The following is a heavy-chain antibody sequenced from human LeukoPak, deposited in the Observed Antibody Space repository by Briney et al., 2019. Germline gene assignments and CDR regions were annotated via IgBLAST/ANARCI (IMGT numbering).Heavy chain of an antibody. Sequence: GGSLRLSCAASGFTFSSYEMNWVRQAPGKGLEWVSYISSSSSYIYYADSVKGRFTISRDNAKNSLYLQMNSLRAEDTAVYYCARERKEQWLVREDAFDIWGQGTMVTVSS. J-gene: IGHJ3*02. CDR2: ISSSSSYI. V-gene: IGHV3-21*05. CDR3: ARERKEQWLVREDAFDI. D-gene: IGHD6-19*01. CDR1: GFTFSSYE.